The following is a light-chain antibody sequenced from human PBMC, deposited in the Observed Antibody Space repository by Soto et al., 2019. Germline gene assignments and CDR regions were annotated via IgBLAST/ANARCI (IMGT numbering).Light chain of an antibody. Sequence: QSVLTQPASVSGSPGQSVTMSCTGTSDDVGKYNYVSWYQQHPGKAPKLLISEVNNRPSGVSVRFSGSKSDNTASLTISGLQPEDEADYFCSSYTTKSLDVFGTGTKLTVL. CDR1: SDDVGKYNY. J-gene: IGLJ1*01. CDR3: SSYTTKSLDV. V-gene: IGLV2-14*01. CDR2: EVN.